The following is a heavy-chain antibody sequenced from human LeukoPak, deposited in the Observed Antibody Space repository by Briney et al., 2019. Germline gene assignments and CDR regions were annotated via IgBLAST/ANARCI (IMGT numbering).Heavy chain of an antibody. D-gene: IGHD6-13*01. CDR2: IRSKANSYAT. CDR1: GFTFSGSA. CDR3: ISPRGYYYDK. V-gene: IGHV3-73*01. J-gene: IGHJ4*02. Sequence: GGSLRLSCAASGFTFSGSAMHWVRQASGKGLEWVGRIRSKANSYATAYAASVKGRFTISRDDSKNTAYLQMNSLKTEDTAVYYCISPRGYYYDKWGQGTLVTVSS.